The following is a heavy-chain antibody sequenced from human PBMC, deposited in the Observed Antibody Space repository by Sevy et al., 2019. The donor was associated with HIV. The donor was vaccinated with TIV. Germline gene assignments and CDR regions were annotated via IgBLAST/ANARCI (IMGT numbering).Heavy chain of an antibody. D-gene: IGHD4-17*01. Sequence: GGSLRLSCAASGFTFSTYGMHWVRQAPGKGLEWVAVIWFDGSNTYYADSVKGRFTICRDIAKNTLHLQRNSLGAEDTAVYYCARDLEFYDYGDYGPAFMPDYWGQGTLVTVSS. CDR2: IWFDGSNT. CDR3: ARDLEFYDYGDYGPAFMPDY. V-gene: IGHV3-33*01. J-gene: IGHJ4*02. CDR1: GFTFSTYG.